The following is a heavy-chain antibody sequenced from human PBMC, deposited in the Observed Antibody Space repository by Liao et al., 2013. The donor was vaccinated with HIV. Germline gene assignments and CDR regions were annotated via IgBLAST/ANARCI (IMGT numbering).Heavy chain of an antibody. J-gene: IGHJ2*01. CDR1: GGSISSYS. CDR3: ARGGEVVPGTIYGWYFDL. V-gene: IGHV4-4*07. CDR2: VSTNGGS. Sequence: QVQLQESGPGLVKPSGTLSLSCTVSGGSISSYSWGWVRQAAGKGLEWIGRVSTNGGSNYNPSLKTRVTMSVDATRNQFSLNLSSVTAADTALYYCARGGEVVPGTIYGWYFDLWGRGTLVTVSS. D-gene: IGHD1-14*01.